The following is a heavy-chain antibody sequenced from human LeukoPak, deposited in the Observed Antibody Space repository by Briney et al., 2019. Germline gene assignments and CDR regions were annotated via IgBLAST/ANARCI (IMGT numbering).Heavy chain of an antibody. CDR2: INPSGGST. V-gene: IGHV1-46*01. CDR3: ARENTIFGVVIIYEAFFDY. CDR1: GYTFTSYY. J-gene: IGHJ4*02. Sequence: ASVKVSCKASGYTFTSYYMHWVRQAPGQGLEWMGIINPSGGSTSYAQKFQGRVTMPRDMSTSTVYMELSSLRSEDTAVYYCARENTIFGVVIIYEAFFDYWGQGTLVTVSS. D-gene: IGHD3-3*01.